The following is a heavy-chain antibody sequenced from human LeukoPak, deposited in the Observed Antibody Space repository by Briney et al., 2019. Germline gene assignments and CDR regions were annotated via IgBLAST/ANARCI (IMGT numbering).Heavy chain of an antibody. CDR2: IYHGGST. D-gene: IGHD3-10*01. V-gene: IGHV4-30-2*01. J-gene: IGHJ3*02. CDR3: ARRDSVTDAFDI. Sequence: QTLSLTSADSRDSLSRAGYSWSWARLPPRNGLEWIGYIYHGGSTYYNPSLKSRVTISVDRSKNQFSLKLSSVTAADTAVYYCARRDSVTDAFDIWGQGTTVTVSS. CDR1: RDSLSRAGYS.